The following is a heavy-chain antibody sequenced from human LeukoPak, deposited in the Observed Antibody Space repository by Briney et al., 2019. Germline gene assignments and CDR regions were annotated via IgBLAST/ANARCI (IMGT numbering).Heavy chain of an antibody. V-gene: IGHV4-39*01. CDR2: IYYSGST. CDR3: ARHRKGGYENFDY. Sequence: SETLSLTCTVSGGSISSSSYYWGWIRQPPGKGLEWIGSIYYSGSTYYNPSLKSRVTISVDTSKNQFSLKLSSVTAADTAVYYCARHRKGGYENFDYWGQGTLVTVSS. J-gene: IGHJ4*02. D-gene: IGHD5-12*01. CDR1: GGSISSSSYY.